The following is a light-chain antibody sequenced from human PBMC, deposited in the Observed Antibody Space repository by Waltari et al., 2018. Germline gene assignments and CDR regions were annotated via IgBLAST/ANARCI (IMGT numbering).Light chain of an antibody. CDR1: TSDIGSNP. V-gene: IGLV1-44*01. CDR3: SAWDDNLNGVI. J-gene: IGLJ2*01. Sequence: QSVLTQPPSASGTPAQRVTIPCSGSTSDIGSNPVSWYQQLPGTAPKLLIYTDDQRPAGVPDRFSGSKSGTSASLAISGPQSEDEAHYHCSAWDDNLNGVIFGGGTKLTVL. CDR2: TDD.